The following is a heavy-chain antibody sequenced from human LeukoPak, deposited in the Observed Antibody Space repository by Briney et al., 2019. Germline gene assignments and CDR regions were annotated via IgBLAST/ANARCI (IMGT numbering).Heavy chain of an antibody. Sequence: ASVNVSCKASGYTFTNYYMYWVRQAPGQGLEWMGWISPDSGDTNYAQKFQGRVTMTRDTSISTAYMELSSLTSDDTAVYYCTGETINSGSYSAALDYWGQGTLVTVSS. V-gene: IGHV1-2*02. CDR1: GYTFTNYY. D-gene: IGHD1-26*01. CDR3: TGETINSGSYSAALDY. J-gene: IGHJ4*02. CDR2: ISPDSGDT.